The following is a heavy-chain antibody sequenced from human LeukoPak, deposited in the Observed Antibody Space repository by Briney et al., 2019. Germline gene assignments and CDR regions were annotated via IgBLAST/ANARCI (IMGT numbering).Heavy chain of an antibody. Sequence: GGSLRLSCAASGFTVSSNYMSWVRQAPGKGREWVSVIYSGGSTYYADSVKGRFTISRDNSKNTLYLQMNSLRAEDTAVYYCARYYGGNSGPLDYWGQGTLVTVSS. CDR1: GFTVSSNY. V-gene: IGHV3-53*01. J-gene: IGHJ4*02. CDR3: ARYYGGNSGPLDY. CDR2: IYSGGST. D-gene: IGHD4-23*01.